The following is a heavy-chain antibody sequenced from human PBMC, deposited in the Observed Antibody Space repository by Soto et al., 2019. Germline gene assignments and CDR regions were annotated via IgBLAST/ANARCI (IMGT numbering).Heavy chain of an antibody. J-gene: IGHJ4*02. CDR3: ARGGGSDSFDY. CDR2: INHLETT. Sequence: PSETQSLTCTVSGASITFAGYSWSWIRQTPGKGLEWIGYINHLETTFYNPSFESRLTLSIDRAKNQFSLKLHSMSAADRAVYFCARGGGSDSFDYWGQGILVTVS. CDR1: GASITFAGYS. D-gene: IGHD1-26*01. V-gene: IGHV4-30-2*01.